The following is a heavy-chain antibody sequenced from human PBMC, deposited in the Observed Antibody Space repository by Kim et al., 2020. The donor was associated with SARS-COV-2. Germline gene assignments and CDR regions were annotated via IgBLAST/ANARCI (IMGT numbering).Heavy chain of an antibody. J-gene: IGHJ6*01. Sequence: GGSLRLSCEASGFTFSAYGMAWFRQLPGRGLEWVANIKRDTGAMNSADSVRGRFTISRDNTKNSLFLQMDSLRVEDTAMYYCVRGEAQLLWYYDGMVDW. D-gene: IGHD3-22*01. CDR2: IKRDTGAM. CDR1: GFTFSAYG. CDR3: VRGEAQLLWYYDGMVD. V-gene: IGHV3-7*01.